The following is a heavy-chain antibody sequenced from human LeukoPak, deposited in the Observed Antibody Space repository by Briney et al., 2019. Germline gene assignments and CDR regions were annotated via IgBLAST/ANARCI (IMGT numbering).Heavy chain of an antibody. D-gene: IGHD3-3*01. CDR3: ARSYDFWSGYTTACFDY. J-gene: IGHJ4*02. CDR1: GFTFDDYG. Sequence: PGGSLRLSCAASGFTFDDYGMSWVRQAPGKGLEWVSGIYWNGGSTGYADSVKGRFTISRDNAKNSLYLQMNSLRAEDTALYYCARSYDFWSGYTTACFDYWGQGTLVTVSS. CDR2: IYWNGGST. V-gene: IGHV3-20*04.